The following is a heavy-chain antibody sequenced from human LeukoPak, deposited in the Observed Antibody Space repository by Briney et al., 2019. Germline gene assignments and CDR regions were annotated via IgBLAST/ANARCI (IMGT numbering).Heavy chain of an antibody. CDR1: GFTFSSYG. D-gene: IGHD4/OR15-4a*01. CDR2: IWYDGSNE. J-gene: IGHJ4*02. Sequence: GGSLRLSCAASGFTFSSYGMHWVRQAAGKGLEWVAVIWYDGSNEHYTDSVKGRFTISRDNSKNTLYLQMNSLRAEDTAVYYCAKDGANWGQGTLVTVSS. CDR3: AKDGAN. V-gene: IGHV3-33*06.